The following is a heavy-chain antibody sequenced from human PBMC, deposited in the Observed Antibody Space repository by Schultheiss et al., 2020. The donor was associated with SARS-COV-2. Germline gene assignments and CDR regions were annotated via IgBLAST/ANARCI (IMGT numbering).Heavy chain of an antibody. Sequence: ASVKVSCKASGYTFTGYYMHWVRQAPGQGLEWMGWINPNSGGTNYAQKFQGRVTITRNTSISTAYMELSSLRSEDTAVYYCAREGYCSSTSCYTVYNWFDPWGQGTLVTVSS. J-gene: IGHJ5*02. V-gene: IGHV1-2*02. CDR1: GYTFTGYY. D-gene: IGHD2-2*02. CDR3: AREGYCSSTSCYTVYNWFDP. CDR2: INPNSGGT.